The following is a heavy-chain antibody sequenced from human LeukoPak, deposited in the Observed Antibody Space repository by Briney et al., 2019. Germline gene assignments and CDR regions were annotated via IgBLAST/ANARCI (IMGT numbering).Heavy chain of an antibody. CDR3: PKDHYGNTGYYHDY. J-gene: IGHJ4*02. CDR2: ISGDGDTT. Sequence: GGSLSLSCAASGFTFSSYAMSWVRQAPGKGLEWVSVISGDGDTTYFADSVKGRFTISRDNSKDTLYLQMNNLRAEDTAVYFCPKDHYGNTGYYHDYWGQGTLATVSS. V-gene: IGHV3-23*01. D-gene: IGHD3-9*01. CDR1: GFTFSSYA.